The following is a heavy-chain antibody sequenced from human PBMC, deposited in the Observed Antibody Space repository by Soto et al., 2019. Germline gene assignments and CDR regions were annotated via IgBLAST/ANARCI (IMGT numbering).Heavy chain of an antibody. Sequence: QVQLVQSGAEVKKPGASVKVSCKASGYTFTSYAMHWVRQAPGQRLEWMGWINAGNGNTKYSQKFQGRVTITRDTSASTAYMELSSLRSEDTAVYYCARDFTDCSGGSRYTQVDYWGQGTLVTVSS. CDR1: GYTFTSYA. V-gene: IGHV1-3*01. CDR2: INAGNGNT. D-gene: IGHD2-15*01. J-gene: IGHJ4*02. CDR3: ARDFTDCSGGSRYTQVDY.